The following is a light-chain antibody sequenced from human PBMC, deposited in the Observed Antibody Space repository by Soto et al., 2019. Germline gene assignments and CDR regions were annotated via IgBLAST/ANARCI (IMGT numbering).Light chain of an antibody. Sequence: EVVLTQSPATLSVSPGERATLSCMASQSVSTNLAWYQQKPGQAPRLLISGASTRATGTPARFSGSGSGIEFSLTISSLQSEDFADYYCQQYHNWWTFGQGTKVDIK. CDR2: GAS. CDR1: QSVSTN. V-gene: IGKV3-15*01. J-gene: IGKJ1*01. CDR3: QQYHNWWT.